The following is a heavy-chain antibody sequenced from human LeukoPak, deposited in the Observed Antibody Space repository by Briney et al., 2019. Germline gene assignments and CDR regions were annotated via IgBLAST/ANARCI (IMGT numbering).Heavy chain of an antibody. CDR3: ARSYGSGNYFDY. Sequence: PSETLSLTCTVSGGSISTYYWSWIRQPPGKGLEWIGYIYYSGSANYNPSLKSRVTISVDTSKNQFSLKLSSVTAADTAVYYCARSYGSGNYFDYWGQGTLVTVSS. V-gene: IGHV4-59*01. J-gene: IGHJ4*02. D-gene: IGHD3-10*01. CDR2: IYYSGSA. CDR1: GGSISTYY.